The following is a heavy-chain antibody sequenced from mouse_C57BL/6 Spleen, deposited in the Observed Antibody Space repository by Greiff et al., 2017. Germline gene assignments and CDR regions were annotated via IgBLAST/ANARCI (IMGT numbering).Heavy chain of an antibody. D-gene: IGHD4-1*01. CDR1: GYTFTSYG. Sequence: VQLKESGAELARPGASVKLSCKASGYTFTSYGISWVKQRTGQGLEWIGEIYPRSGNTYYNEKFKGKATLTADKSSSTAYMELRSLTSEDSTVYFYARYVLTWYYFDDWGQGTTLTVSS. J-gene: IGHJ2*01. CDR3: ARYVLTWYYFDD. CDR2: IYPRSGNT. V-gene: IGHV1-81*01.